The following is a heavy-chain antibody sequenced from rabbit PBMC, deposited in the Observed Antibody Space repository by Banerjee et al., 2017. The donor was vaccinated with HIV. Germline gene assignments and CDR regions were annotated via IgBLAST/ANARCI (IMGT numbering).Heavy chain of an antibody. D-gene: IGHD4-1*01. CDR3: ARDLAGVIGWNFGL. CDR2: IHTGNSNT. Sequence: QEQLVESGGDLVKPGASLTLTCTASGFSFSSSNWICWVRQAPGKGLEWIGCIHTGNSNTYYATWVISRFTITKTSSTTVTLQMTSLTAADTATYFCARDLAGVIGWNFGLWGQGTLVTVS. J-gene: IGHJ6*01. V-gene: IGHV1S45*01. CDR1: GFSFSSSNW.